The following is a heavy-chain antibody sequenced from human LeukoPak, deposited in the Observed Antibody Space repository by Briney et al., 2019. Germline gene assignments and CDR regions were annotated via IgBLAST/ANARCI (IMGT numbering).Heavy chain of an antibody. Sequence: GGSLRLSCAASGFTFSSYSMNWVRQAPGKGLEWVSYISSSSSTIYYADSVKGRFTISGDNAKNSLYLQMNSLRAEDTAVYYCARWTDYRAFDIWGQGTMVTVSS. D-gene: IGHD5-12*01. V-gene: IGHV3-48*04. J-gene: IGHJ3*02. CDR1: GFTFSSYS. CDR3: ARWTDYRAFDI. CDR2: ISSSSSTI.